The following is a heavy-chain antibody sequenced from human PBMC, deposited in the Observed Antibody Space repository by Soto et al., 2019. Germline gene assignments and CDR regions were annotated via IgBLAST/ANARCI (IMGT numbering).Heavy chain of an antibody. J-gene: IGHJ4*02. V-gene: IGHV3-11*01. CDR3: ARDLGYYDSSGYFDY. D-gene: IGHD3-22*01. CDR2: ISSSGSII. CDR1: GFTFSDYY. Sequence: LRLSCAASGFTFSDYYMSWIRQAPGKGLEWVSYISSSGSIIYYADSVKGRFTISRDNAKNSLYLQMNSLRAEDAAVYYCARDLGYYDSSGYFDYWGQGTLVTVSS.